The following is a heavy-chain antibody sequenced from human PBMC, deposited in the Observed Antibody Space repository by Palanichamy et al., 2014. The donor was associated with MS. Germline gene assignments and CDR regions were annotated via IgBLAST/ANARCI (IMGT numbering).Heavy chain of an antibody. CDR1: GYTFTGYY. Sequence: QVQLVQSGAEVKKPGASVKVSCKASGYTFTGYYMHWVRQAPGQGLEWMGWINPNSGGTNYAQKFQGRVTMTRDTSISTAYMELSRLRSDDTAVYYCARDPGRIVGATTRDGLDYWGQGTLVTVSS. CDR2: INPNSGGT. V-gene: IGHV1-2*02. CDR3: ARDPGRIVGATTRDGLDY. J-gene: IGHJ4*02. D-gene: IGHD1-26*01.